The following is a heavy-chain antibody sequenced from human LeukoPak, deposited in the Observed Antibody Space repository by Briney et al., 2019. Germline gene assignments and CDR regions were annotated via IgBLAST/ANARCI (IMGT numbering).Heavy chain of an antibody. D-gene: IGHD2/OR15-2a*01. CDR1: GYSFTSYW. Sequence: PGESLKISCKGSGYSFTSYWISWVRQMPGKGLEWMGRIDPSDSYTNYSPSFQGHVTISADKSISTAYLQWSSLKASDTAMYYCARHVKPQLYYYYYGMDVWGQGTTVTVSS. CDR3: ARHVKPQLYYYYYGMDV. J-gene: IGHJ6*02. V-gene: IGHV5-10-1*01. CDR2: IDPSDSYT.